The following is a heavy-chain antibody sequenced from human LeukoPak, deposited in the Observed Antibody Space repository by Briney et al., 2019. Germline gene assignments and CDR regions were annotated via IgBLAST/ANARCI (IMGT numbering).Heavy chain of an antibody. V-gene: IGHV4-34*01. D-gene: IGHD3-10*01. CDR1: GGSFSGYY. CDR3: ARGGYYGSGSYYNIDY. Sequence: PSETLSLTCAVYGGSFSGYYWSWIRQPPGKGLEWIGEINHSGSTNYNPSLKSRVTISVDTSKNQFSLKLSSVTAADTAVYYCARGGYYGSGSYYNIDYWGQGILVTVSS. J-gene: IGHJ4*02. CDR2: INHSGST.